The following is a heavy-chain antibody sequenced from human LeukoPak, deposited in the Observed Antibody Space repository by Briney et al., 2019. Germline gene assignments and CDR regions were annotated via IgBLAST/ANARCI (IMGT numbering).Heavy chain of an antibody. CDR1: GITFSRTA. Sequence: GGSLRLSCTASGITFSRTAMSWVRQSPGKGLEWVSAISGGGGRTFYADSVKGRFTISRDNSKNMVYLQMNSLRVDDTAIYYCGKDGGQYSSGPEFDPRGRGHLVTVS. D-gene: IGHD6-19*01. CDR2: ISGGGGRT. V-gene: IGHV3-23*01. CDR3: GKDGGQYSSGPEFDP. J-gene: IGHJ5*02.